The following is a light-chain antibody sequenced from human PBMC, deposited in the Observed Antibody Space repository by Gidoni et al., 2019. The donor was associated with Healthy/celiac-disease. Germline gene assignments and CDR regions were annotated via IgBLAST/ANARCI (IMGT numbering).Light chain of an antibody. Sequence: EIVLTQSPGTLSLSPGERATLSCRASQSVSSSYLAWYQQKPGQAPRLLIYGASSRATGIPDRFSGSGSGTDFTLTISRLEPEDFAVYYCQQYGSSPWTFGQXTKVXNQT. CDR3: QQYGSSPWT. J-gene: IGKJ1*01. CDR1: QSVSSSY. CDR2: GAS. V-gene: IGKV3-20*01.